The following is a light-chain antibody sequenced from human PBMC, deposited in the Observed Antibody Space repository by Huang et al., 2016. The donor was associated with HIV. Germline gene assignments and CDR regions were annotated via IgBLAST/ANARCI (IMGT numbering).Light chain of an antibody. V-gene: IGKV1-5*03. Sequence: DIQMTQSPSTLSASVGDRVSITCRASQRISSWLAWSQQKPGKAPKLLIDQASSLQNGVPSRVSGSGSGTEFTLTISSLQPDDFATYYCQQYDSYSRWTFGQGTKVEVK. CDR3: QQYDSYSRWT. J-gene: IGKJ1*01. CDR2: QAS. CDR1: QRISSW.